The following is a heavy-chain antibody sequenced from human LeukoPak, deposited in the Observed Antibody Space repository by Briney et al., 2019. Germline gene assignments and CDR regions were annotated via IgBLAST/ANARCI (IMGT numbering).Heavy chain of an antibody. CDR2: ISGGGGST. CDR1: GFTFSSYA. CDR3: AKEGSGWYSDY. V-gene: IGHV3-23*01. J-gene: IGHJ4*02. D-gene: IGHD6-19*01. Sequence: GGSLRLSCAASGFTFSSYAMTWVRQAPGKGLEWVSAISGGGGSTYYADSVKGRFTISRDNSKNTLHLQMNSLRVEDTAVYYCAKEGSGWYSDYWAREPWSPSPQ.